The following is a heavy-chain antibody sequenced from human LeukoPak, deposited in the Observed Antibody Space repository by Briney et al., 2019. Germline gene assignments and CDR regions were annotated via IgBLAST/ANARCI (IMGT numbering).Heavy chain of an antibody. D-gene: IGHD6-6*01. J-gene: IGHJ6*03. CDR2: MNPNSGNT. V-gene: IGHV1-8*01. Sequence: ASVKVSCKASGYTFTSYDINWVRQATGQGLEWMGWMNPNSGNTGYAQKFQGRVTMTRNTSISTAYMELSSLRSEDTAVYYCARGRRVFSSSRYYYYYMDVWGKGTTVTVSS. CDR1: GYTFTSYD. CDR3: ARGRRVFSSSRYYYYYMDV.